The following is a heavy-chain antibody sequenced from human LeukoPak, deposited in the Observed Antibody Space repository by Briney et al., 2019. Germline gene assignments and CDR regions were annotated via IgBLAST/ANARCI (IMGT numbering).Heavy chain of an antibody. Sequence: PSETLSLTCAVYGGSFSGYYWSWIRQPPGKGLEWIGEINHGGSTNYNPSLKSRVTISVDTSKNQFSLKLSSVTAADTAVYYCARSMTTVTTRGAFDIWGQGTMVTVSS. CDR3: ARSMTTVTTRGAFDI. D-gene: IGHD4-17*01. V-gene: IGHV4-34*01. CDR1: GGSFSGYY. CDR2: INHGGST. J-gene: IGHJ3*02.